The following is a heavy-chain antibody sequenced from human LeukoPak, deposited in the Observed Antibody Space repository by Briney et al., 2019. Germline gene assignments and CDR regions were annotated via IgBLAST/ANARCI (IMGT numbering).Heavy chain of an antibody. CDR2: ISASGGST. V-gene: IGHV3-23*01. J-gene: IGHJ4*02. CDR1: GFTFSNCA. D-gene: IGHD6-19*01. Sequence: GGSLRLSCVASGFTFSNCAMSWVRQPPGKGQQWVSGISASGGSTYYADSVKGRFSMSRDNSKNTLFLQMNTLRAEDTAIYYCAKVSDSSGWYYDYWGQGTQVTVSS. CDR3: AKVSDSSGWYYDY.